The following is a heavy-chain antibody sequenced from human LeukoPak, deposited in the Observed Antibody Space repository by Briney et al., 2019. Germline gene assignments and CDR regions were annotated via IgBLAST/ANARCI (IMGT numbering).Heavy chain of an antibody. J-gene: IGHJ4*02. CDR1: GFTFSSYS. CDR3: ARDGRGNYHYDQ. V-gene: IGHV3-48*04. D-gene: IGHD3-16*02. CDR2: ISESGSST. Sequence: GGSLRLSCAASGFTFSSYSMSWIRQAPGKGLEWVSYISESGSSTYSADSVKGRFTISRDNAKNSVYLQMNSLRAEDTAVYYCARDGRGNYHYDQWGQGTLVTVSS.